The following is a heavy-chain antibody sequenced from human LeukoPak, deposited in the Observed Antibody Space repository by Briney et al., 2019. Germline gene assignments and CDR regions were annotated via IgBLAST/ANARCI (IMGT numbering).Heavy chain of an antibody. V-gene: IGHV6-1*01. CDR1: GDSVSTTSAG. D-gene: IGHD2-8*01. CDR2: AYYNSNWYY. J-gene: IGHJ4*02. Sequence: SQTLSLTCAISGDSVSTTSAGWNWIRQSPSRGLEWLGRAYYNSNWYYNYAVSVKGRITIHPDTPKNQFSLQLNSVTPEDTAVYYCARQKYLRGPDVSYFDYWGQGTLVTVSS. CDR3: ARQKYLRGPDVSYFDY.